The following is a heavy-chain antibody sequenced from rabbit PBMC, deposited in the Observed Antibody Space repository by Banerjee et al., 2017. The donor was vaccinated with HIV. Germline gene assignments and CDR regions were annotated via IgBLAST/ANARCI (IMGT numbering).Heavy chain of an antibody. V-gene: IGHV1S39*01. CDR2: IDPVFGST. Sequence: QEQLVESGGGLVQPGGSLKLSCEASGFDFNSYGVSWVRQAPGKGLEWIGYIDPVFGSTYYASWVNGRFTISKTSSTTVTLQMTSLTAADTATYFCARGTTNGGDGATLWGQGTLVTVS. D-gene: IGHD2-1*01. J-gene: IGHJ4*01. CDR1: GFDFNSYG. CDR3: ARGTTNGGDGATL.